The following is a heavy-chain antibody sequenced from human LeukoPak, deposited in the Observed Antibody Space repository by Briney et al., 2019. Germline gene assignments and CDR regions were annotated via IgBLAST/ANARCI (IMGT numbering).Heavy chain of an antibody. J-gene: IGHJ4*02. Sequence: GESLKISCQASGYSFPNYWIGWVRQIPGKGLEWVGTVYPGNSTTKYRPSLQGQVTISADKSINTAYLQWSSLKPSDTAMYYCTRHGGEFSSSYGYWGQGTLVTVSS. CDR3: TRHGGEFSSSYGY. V-gene: IGHV5-51*01. CDR2: VYPGNSTT. D-gene: IGHD6-6*01. CDR1: GYSFPNYW.